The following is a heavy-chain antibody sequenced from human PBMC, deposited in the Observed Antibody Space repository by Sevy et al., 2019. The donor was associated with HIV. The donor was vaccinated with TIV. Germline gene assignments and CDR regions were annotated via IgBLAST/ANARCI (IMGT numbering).Heavy chain of an antibody. Sequence: GGSLRLSCAASGFTFSSYWMSWVRQAPGKGLEWVANIKQDGSEKYYVESVKGRFTISRDNAKNSLFLQMNSLRAEDTAVYYCARHVGRGYDFWSGYPYYYYYGMDVWGQGTTVTVSS. D-gene: IGHD3-3*01. CDR3: ARHVGRGYDFWSGYPYYYYYGMDV. V-gene: IGHV3-7*01. CDR2: IKQDGSEK. J-gene: IGHJ6*02. CDR1: GFTFSSYW.